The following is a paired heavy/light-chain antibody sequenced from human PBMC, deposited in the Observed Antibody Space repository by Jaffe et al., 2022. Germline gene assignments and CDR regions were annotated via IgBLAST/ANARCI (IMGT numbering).Heavy chain of an antibody. V-gene: IGHV3-30*02. CDR2: IPHDGSYK. CDR1: GFTFSSYG. CDR3: AKDLPGSLDY. Sequence: QVQLVESGGGVVQPGGSLRLSCAASGFTFSSYGMHWVRQAPGKGLEWVSFIPHDGSYKNYADSVKGRSTISRDNSKNTLYLQIDSLRPEDTAVYYCAKDLPGSLDYWGQGTLLTVSS. J-gene: IGHJ4*02.
Light chain of an antibody. CDR3: MQGTQFSWT. V-gene: IGKV2-30*02. CDR2: RVS. J-gene: IGKJ1*01. Sequence: DVVMTQSPLSLPVTLGQPASISCMSSQSLVHSDGNTYLSWFQQRPGQSPRRLIYRVSNRDSGVPDRFSGSGSDTDFTLKISRVEAEDVAIYYCMQGTQFSWTFGQGTKVEIK. CDR1: QSLVHSDGNTY.